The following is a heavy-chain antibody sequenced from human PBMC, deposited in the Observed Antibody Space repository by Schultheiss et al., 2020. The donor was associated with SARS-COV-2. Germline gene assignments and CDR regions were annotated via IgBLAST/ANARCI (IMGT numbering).Heavy chain of an antibody. J-gene: IGHJ6*02. V-gene: IGHV4-31*03. CDR3: AVDSSGYYVPYYGMDV. CDR2: IYYSGST. Sequence: SQTLSLTCTVSGGSISSGGYYWSWIRQHPGKGLEWIGYIYYSGSTYYNPSLKSRVTISVDTSKNQFPLKLSSVTAADTAVYYCAVDSSGYYVPYYGMDVWGQGTTVTVSS. CDR1: GGSISSGGYY. D-gene: IGHD3-22*01.